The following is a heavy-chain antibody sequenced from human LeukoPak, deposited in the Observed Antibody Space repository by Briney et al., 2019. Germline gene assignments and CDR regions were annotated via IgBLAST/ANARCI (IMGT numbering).Heavy chain of an antibody. CDR1: GASISSYY. D-gene: IGHD3-16*01. J-gene: IGHJ4*02. Sequence: PSETLSLTCTVSGASISSYYWTWIRQPPGKGLEWIGNVDYSGTTTYNPSLKSRVTISVDTSKNQFSLKLSSVTAADTAVYYCATEGGGGIDHWGQGTLVTVSS. CDR2: VDYSGTT. CDR3: ATEGGGGIDH. V-gene: IGHV4-59*01.